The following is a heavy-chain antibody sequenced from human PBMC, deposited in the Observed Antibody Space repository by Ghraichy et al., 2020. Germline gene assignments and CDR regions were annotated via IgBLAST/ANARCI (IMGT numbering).Heavy chain of an antibody. V-gene: IGHV3-30*18. D-gene: IGHD2-15*01. CDR3: AKMFEDYYASGKGYSYYNYMDV. J-gene: IGHJ6*03. CDR1: GFMFSYYA. CDR2: VSYDGSNM. Sequence: GGSLRLSCSASGFMFSYYAMHWVRQAPGKGLEWVAMVSYDGSNMFYADSVKGRFTISRDKSKNTLYLQMKSLRSEDTGTYYCAKMFEDYYASGKGYSYYNYMDVWGKGTPVIVSS.